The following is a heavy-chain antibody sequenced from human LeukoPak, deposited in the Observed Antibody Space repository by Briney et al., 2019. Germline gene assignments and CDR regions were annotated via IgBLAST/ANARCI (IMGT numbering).Heavy chain of an antibody. Sequence: PGRSLRLSCAASGFTFSSYGMHWVRQAPGKGLEWVSSISSSSSYIYYADSVKGRFTISRDNAKNSLYLQMYSLRAEDTAVYYCARVYYYDSSGYYPPFDYWGQGTVLTFSS. CDR2: ISSSSSYI. J-gene: IGHJ4*02. CDR3: ARVYYYDSSGYYPPFDY. D-gene: IGHD3-22*01. CDR1: GFTFSSYG. V-gene: IGHV3-21*01.